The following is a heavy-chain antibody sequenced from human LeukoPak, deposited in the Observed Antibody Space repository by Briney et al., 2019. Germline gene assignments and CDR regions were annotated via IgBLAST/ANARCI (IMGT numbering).Heavy chain of an antibody. CDR3: ARLHSFIAVGSL. CDR1: GYSFTSYW. Sequence: GASLQIPCKGSGYSFTSYWISWVRQMPGKGLEWMGRIDPSDSYTNYSPSFQGHVTISADKSISTAYLQWSSLKASDTAMYYCARLHSFIAVGSLWGRGTLVTVSS. V-gene: IGHV5-10-1*01. CDR2: IDPSDSYT. J-gene: IGHJ2*01. D-gene: IGHD6-19*01.